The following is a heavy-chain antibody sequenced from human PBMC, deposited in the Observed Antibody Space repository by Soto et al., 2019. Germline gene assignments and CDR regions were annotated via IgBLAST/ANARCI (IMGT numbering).Heavy chain of an antibody. Sequence: GGSLRLSCAASRFTFSTYGMHWVRQAPGKGLEWVSFISYDGSNKYYADSVKGRFTISRDNSKNTLYLQMNSLRVEDTAVFYCAKDHDPHITGPSDLWSQGTLVTVSS. CDR2: ISYDGSNK. CDR3: AKDHDPHITGPSDL. CDR1: RFTFSTYG. V-gene: IGHV3-30*18. J-gene: IGHJ5*02. D-gene: IGHD1-20*01.